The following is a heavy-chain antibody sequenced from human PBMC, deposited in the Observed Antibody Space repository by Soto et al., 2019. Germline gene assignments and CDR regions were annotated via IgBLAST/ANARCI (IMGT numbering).Heavy chain of an antibody. CDR1: GFTFRSYA. CDR3: ARGSTEGTYYYMDV. J-gene: IGHJ6*03. Sequence: EVQLLESGGGLVQPGGSLRLSCAGSGFTFRSYAMTWVRQAPGKGLEWVSAISGGSENTYYADSVKGRFTISRDTSKSTLYLHMNSLRVEDTAVYYCARGSTEGTYYYMDVWGRGTTVTVSS. CDR2: ISGGSENT. V-gene: IGHV3-23*01.